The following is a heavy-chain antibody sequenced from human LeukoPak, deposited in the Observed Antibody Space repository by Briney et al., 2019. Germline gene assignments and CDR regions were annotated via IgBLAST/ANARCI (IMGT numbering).Heavy chain of an antibody. Sequence: GGSLRLSCAASGFAFGSYVMTWVRQAPGKGLEWVSGISGSGGSTYDADSVKGRFTVSRDNSKSTLYLQLDSLRVEDTAVYYCAKLIVGATNLDYWGQGTLVTVSS. D-gene: IGHD1-26*01. CDR2: ISGSGGST. J-gene: IGHJ4*02. CDR3: AKLIVGATNLDY. V-gene: IGHV3-23*01. CDR1: GFAFGSYV.